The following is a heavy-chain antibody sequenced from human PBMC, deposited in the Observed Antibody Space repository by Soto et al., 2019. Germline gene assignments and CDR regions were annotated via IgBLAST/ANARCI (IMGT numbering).Heavy chain of an antibody. Sequence: EVQLLESGGDLVQPGGSLRLSCEASGFTFSNYAMSWIRQAPGKGLEWVTGISARGGTTYYVDAVKGRFTISIDNSKNTLYLQMNALRAEDRAVYYCAIDRGFGAGHGMDVWGQGTTVTVSS. V-gene: IGHV3-23*01. CDR2: ISARGGTT. CDR1: GFTFSNYA. J-gene: IGHJ6*02. D-gene: IGHD3-10*01. CDR3: AIDRGFGAGHGMDV.